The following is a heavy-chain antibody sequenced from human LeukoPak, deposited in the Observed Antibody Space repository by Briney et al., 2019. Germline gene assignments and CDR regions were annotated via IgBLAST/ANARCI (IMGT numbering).Heavy chain of an antibody. CDR2: INTNSGGT. D-gene: IGHD3-22*01. Sequence: ASVKVSCKASGYTFTGYYMHWVRQAPGQGLEWMGWINTNSGGTNYAQQFQGRVTMNRDTSNSTAYMELSRLRSDDPAVDSCAVYSSGYPNQGGEGTLVTVS. CDR1: GYTFTGYY. J-gene: IGHJ4*02. V-gene: IGHV1-2*02. CDR3: AVYSSGYPNQ.